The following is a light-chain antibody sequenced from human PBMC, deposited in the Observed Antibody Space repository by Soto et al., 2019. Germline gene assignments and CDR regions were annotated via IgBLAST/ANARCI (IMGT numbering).Light chain of an antibody. J-gene: IGLJ3*02. CDR2: RSH. CDR1: NSNIGYNS. Sequence: QSVLTQPPSVSGTPGQRVNISCSGSNSNIGYNSVYWYQQLPGTAPKLLIYRSHERPSGVPDRFSGSKSGTSASLAISGLRSEDEADYSCATWDDNLSGVVFGGGTKLTVL. CDR3: ATWDDNLSGVV. V-gene: IGLV1-47*01.